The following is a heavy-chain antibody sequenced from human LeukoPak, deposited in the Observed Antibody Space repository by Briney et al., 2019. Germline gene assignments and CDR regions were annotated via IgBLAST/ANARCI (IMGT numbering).Heavy chain of an antibody. CDR3: ARQFGDYVWGSYRPCWFDP. V-gene: IGHV4-39*01. D-gene: IGHD3-16*02. Sequence: SETLSLTCTVSGGSISSSSYYWGWIRQPPGKGLEWIGSIYYSGSTYYNPSLKSRVTISVDTSKNQFSLKLSSVTAADTAVYYCARQFGDYVWGSYRPCWFDPWGQGTLVTISS. J-gene: IGHJ5*02. CDR1: GGSISSSSYY. CDR2: IYYSGST.